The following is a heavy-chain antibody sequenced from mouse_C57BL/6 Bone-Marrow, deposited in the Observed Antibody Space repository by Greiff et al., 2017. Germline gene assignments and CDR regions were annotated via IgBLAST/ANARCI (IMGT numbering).Heavy chain of an antibody. Sequence: EVQRVESGGDLVKPGGSLKLSCAASGFTFSSYGMSWVRQTPDKRLERVATISSGGSYTYYPDSVKGRFTISRDNAKNTLYLQMSSLKSEDTAMYYCARHDSSGYDLYFDVWGTGTTVTVSS. V-gene: IGHV5-6*01. J-gene: IGHJ1*03. CDR1: GFTFSSYG. CDR3: ARHDSSGYDLYFDV. CDR2: ISSGGSYT. D-gene: IGHD3-2*02.